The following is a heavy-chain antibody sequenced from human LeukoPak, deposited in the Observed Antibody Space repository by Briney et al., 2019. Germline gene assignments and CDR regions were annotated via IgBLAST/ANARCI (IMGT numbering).Heavy chain of an antibody. Sequence: GGSLRLSCAASGFAFRSYWMHWVRQAPGKGLEWVSRINLDGTIIRYADSVEGRFTISRDNAKSTLFLHMNRLTAEDTALYFCARDSELGYCSAWGQGTLVTVSS. J-gene: IGHJ4*02. D-gene: IGHD2-15*01. V-gene: IGHV3-74*01. CDR1: GFAFRSYW. CDR3: ARDSELGYCSA. CDR2: INLDGTII.